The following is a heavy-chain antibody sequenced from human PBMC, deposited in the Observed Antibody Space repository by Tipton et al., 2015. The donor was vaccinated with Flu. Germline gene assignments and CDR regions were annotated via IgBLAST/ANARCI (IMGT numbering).Heavy chain of an antibody. Sequence: TLSLTCTVSGGSISSGGYYWSWIRRHPGKGLEWIGYIYYSGSTYYNPSLKSRVTISVDTSKNQFSLKLSSVTAADTAVYYCARTYGSGSRYAFDIWGQGTMVTVSS. J-gene: IGHJ3*02. CDR2: IYYSGST. D-gene: IGHD3-10*01. CDR1: GGSISSGGYY. CDR3: ARTYGSGSRYAFDI. V-gene: IGHV4-31*03.